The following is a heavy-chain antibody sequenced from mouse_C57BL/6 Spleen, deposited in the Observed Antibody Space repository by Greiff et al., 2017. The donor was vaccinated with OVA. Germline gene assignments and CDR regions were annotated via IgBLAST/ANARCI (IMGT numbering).Heavy chain of an antibody. CDR2: ISDGGSYT. J-gene: IGHJ3*01. V-gene: IGHV5-4*01. D-gene: IGHD2-5*01. CDR1: GFTFSSYA. CDR3: ARGNYSNSFAY. Sequence: EVQRVESGGGLVKPGGSLKLSCAASGFTFSSYAMSWVRQTPEKWLEWVATISDGGSYTYYPDNVKGRFTISRDNAKNNLYLQMSHLKSEDTAMYYCARGNYSNSFAYWGQGTLVTVSA.